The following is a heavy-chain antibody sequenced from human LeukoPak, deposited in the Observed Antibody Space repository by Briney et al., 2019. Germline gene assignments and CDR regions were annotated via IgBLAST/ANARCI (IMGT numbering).Heavy chain of an antibody. CDR1: GYSFTSYW. CDR2: IDPSDSYT. D-gene: IGHD3-22*01. Sequence: GESLKISCKGSGYSFTSYWISWVRQMPGKGLEWVGRIDPSDSYTNYSPSFQGHVTISADKSISTAYLQWSSLKASDTAMYYCARLKYDSSGYSPGRGAFDIWGQGTMVTVSS. J-gene: IGHJ3*02. V-gene: IGHV5-10-1*01. CDR3: ARLKYDSSGYSPGRGAFDI.